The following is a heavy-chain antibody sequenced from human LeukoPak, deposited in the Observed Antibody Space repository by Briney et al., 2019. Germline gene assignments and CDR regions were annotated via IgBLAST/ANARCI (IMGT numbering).Heavy chain of an antibody. V-gene: IGHV4-59*08. CDR3: ARHGVHSFSYYGLDV. Sequence: PSETLSLTCAVSGGSISPYYRSWIRQAPGKGLEWIGYIHYIGTTNYNPSLKSRATISVDTSKNQFSLKVNSLTAADTAVYYCARHGVHSFSYYGLDVGGQGTTVTVSS. D-gene: IGHD3-10*01. J-gene: IGHJ6*02. CDR1: GGSISPYY. CDR2: IHYIGTT.